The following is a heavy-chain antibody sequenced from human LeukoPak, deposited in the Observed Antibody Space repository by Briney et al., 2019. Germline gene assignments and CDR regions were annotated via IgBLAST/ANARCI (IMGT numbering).Heavy chain of an antibody. J-gene: IGHJ3*02. CDR2: IYHSGST. D-gene: IGHD3-16*01. V-gene: IGHV4-4*02. CDR3: ARDPLTTLGGGAFDI. Sequence: TSETLSLTCAVSGGSISSSNWWSWVRQPPGKGLEWIGEIYHSGSTNYNPSLKSRVTISVDKSKNQFSLKLSSVTAADTAVYYCARDPLTTLGGGAFDIWGQGTMVTVSS. CDR1: GGSISSSNW.